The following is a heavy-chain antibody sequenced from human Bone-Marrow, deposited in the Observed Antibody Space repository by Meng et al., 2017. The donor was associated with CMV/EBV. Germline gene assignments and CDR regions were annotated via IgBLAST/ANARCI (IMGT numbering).Heavy chain of an antibody. Sequence: GESLKISCAASGFTFSSYAMSWVRQAPGKGLEWVSVIYSGGSSTYYADSVKGRFTISRDNSKNTLYLQMNSLRAEDTAVYYCAKGLGGAARPFQHWGQGTLATVSS. CDR1: GFTFSSYA. CDR2: IYSGGSST. V-gene: IGHV3-23*03. J-gene: IGHJ1*01. D-gene: IGHD6-6*01. CDR3: AKGLGGAARPFQH.